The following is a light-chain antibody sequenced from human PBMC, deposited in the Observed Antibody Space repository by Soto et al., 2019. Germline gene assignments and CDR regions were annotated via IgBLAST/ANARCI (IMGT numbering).Light chain of an antibody. Sequence: QAAVTQPPSASGTPGQRVTISCSESSSSIGSNYIYWYQQLPGTAPKLLIYRDSQRPSGVPDRFSGSKSGTSASLAISGLRSEDEADYYCAAWDDSLRGWVFGGGTKLTVL. V-gene: IGLV1-47*01. CDR2: RDS. CDR1: SSSIGSNY. CDR3: AAWDDSLRGWV. J-gene: IGLJ3*02.